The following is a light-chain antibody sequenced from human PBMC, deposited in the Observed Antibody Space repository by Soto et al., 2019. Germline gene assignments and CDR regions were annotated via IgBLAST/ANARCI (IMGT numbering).Light chain of an antibody. CDR3: QQLNSYPLT. CDR1: QGISSY. CDR2: AAS. V-gene: IGKV1-9*01. Sequence: DIQLTQSPSFLSASVGDRVTITCRASQGISSYLAWCQQKPGKAPKLLIYAASTLQSGVPSRFSGSGSGTESTLTISSLQPEDFATYYCQQLNSYPLTFGGGTKVEIK. J-gene: IGKJ4*01.